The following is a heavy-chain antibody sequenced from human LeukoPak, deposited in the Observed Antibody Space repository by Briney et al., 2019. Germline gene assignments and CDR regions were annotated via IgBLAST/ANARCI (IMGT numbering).Heavy chain of an antibody. CDR1: GFTFSSYA. D-gene: IGHD3-22*01. J-gene: IGHJ5*02. Sequence: GGSLRLSCAASGFTFSSYAMHWVRQAPGKGLEWVAVISYNGSNKYYVDSVKGRFTISRDNSKNTLYLQMNNLRAEDTAVYYCARDMEYYYDSSGIPWGQGTLVTVSS. V-gene: IGHV3-30-3*01. CDR3: ARDMEYYYDSSGIP. CDR2: ISYNGSNK.